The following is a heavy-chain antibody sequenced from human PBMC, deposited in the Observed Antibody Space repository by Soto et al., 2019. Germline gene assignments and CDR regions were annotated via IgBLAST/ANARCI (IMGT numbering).Heavy chain of an antibody. Sequence: ASVKVSCKVSGYTLTELSMHWVRQAPGKGLEWMGGFDPEDGETIYAQKFQGRVTMTEDTSTDTAYMELSSLRSEDTAVYYCATLTMVRGGNYFDYWGQGTLVTVSS. CDR2: FDPEDGET. V-gene: IGHV1-24*01. D-gene: IGHD3-10*01. J-gene: IGHJ4*02. CDR3: ATLTMVRGGNYFDY. CDR1: GYTLTELS.